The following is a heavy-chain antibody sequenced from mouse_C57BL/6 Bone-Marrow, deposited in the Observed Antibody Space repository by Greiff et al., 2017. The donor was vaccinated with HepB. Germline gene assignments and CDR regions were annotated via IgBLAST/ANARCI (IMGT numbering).Heavy chain of an antibody. CDR3: ARRELPYAMDY. CDR2: ISNGGGST. Sequence: EVKLVESGGGLVQPGGSLKLSCAASGFTFSDYYMYWVRQTPEKRLEWVAYISNGGGSTYYPDTVKGRFTISRDNAKNTLYLQMSRLKSEDTAMYYCARRELPYAMDYWGQGTSVTVSS. CDR1: GFTFSDYY. J-gene: IGHJ4*01. V-gene: IGHV5-12*01.